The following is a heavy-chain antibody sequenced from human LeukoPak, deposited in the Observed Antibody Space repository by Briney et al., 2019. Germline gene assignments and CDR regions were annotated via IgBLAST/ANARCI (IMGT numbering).Heavy chain of an antibody. D-gene: IGHD6-13*01. CDR3: ARDIAADAFDI. CDR1: GFTFSSYS. V-gene: IGHV3-48*01. J-gene: IGHJ3*02. Sequence: GGSLRLSCAASGFTFSSYSRNWVRQAPGKGLEWVSYISSSSSTIYYADSVKGRFTISRDNAKNSLYLQMNSLRAEDTAVYYCARDIAADAFDIWGQGTMVTVSS. CDR2: ISSSSSTI.